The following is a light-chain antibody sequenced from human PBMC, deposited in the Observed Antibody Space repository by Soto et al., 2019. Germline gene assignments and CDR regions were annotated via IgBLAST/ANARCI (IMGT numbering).Light chain of an antibody. CDR3: QQLNVYPIT. J-gene: IGKJ5*01. Sequence: IQLTQSPSSLSASVGDRVTITCRASQGIRRYLAWYQQKPGKALMLLIYAASTFQSGVPSRFSGSGSGTDFTLTISSLQPEDFATYYCQQLNVYPITFGQGTRLEIK. CDR2: AAS. V-gene: IGKV1-9*01. CDR1: QGIRRY.